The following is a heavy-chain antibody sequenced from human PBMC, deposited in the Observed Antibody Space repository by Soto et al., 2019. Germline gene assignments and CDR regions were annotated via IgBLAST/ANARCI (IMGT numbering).Heavy chain of an antibody. V-gene: IGHV3-66*01. Sequence: GGSLRLSCAASGFSVSRNYLSWVRRAPGKGLEWVSVIYTDGATFYADFVEGRFTISRDNSENTLYFQMNSLRAEDTAVYYCARGRPRYGEYAYCGQGSLVTVSS. CDR2: IYTDGAT. J-gene: IGHJ1*01. CDR3: ARGRPRYGEYAY. CDR1: GFSVSRNY. D-gene: IGHD4-17*01.